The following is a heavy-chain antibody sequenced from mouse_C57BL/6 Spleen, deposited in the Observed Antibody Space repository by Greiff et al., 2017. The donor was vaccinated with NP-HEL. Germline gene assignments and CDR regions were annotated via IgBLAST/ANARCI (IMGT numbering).Heavy chain of an antibody. Sequence: EVQLQESGGGLVKPGGSLKLSCAASGFTFSDYGMHWVRQAPEKGLEWVAYISSGSSTIYYADTVKGRFTISRDNAKNTLFLQMTSLRSEDTAMYYCARPGGPYYYAMDYWGQGTSVTVSS. CDR3: ARPGGPYYYAMDY. CDR1: GFTFSDYG. J-gene: IGHJ4*01. V-gene: IGHV5-17*01. CDR2: ISSGSSTI.